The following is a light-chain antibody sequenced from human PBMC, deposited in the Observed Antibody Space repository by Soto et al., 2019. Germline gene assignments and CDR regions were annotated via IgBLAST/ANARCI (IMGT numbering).Light chain of an antibody. CDR2: DAS. CDR1: QRVSSY. CDR3: KKHSTPIT. V-gene: IGKV3-11*01. Sequence: EIVLTQSPATLSLSPGDRATLSCRASQRVSSYLAWYQQKPGQAPRLLIYDASNRATGIPARFSGSGSGTDFTRTISSLEPQDFAVYYCKKHSTPITFGQGTRLEIK. J-gene: IGKJ5*01.